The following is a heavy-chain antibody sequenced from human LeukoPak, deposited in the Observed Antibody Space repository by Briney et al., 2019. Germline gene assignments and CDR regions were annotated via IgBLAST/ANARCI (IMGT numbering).Heavy chain of an antibody. CDR1: GFTFSSYS. CDR2: ISSSSSYI. J-gene: IGHJ4*02. V-gene: IGHV3-21*01. CDR3: ARAASRPYYFDY. D-gene: IGHD6-25*01. Sequence: KPGGSLRLSCAASGFTFSSYSMNWVRQAPGKGLEWVSSISSSSSYIYYADSVKGRFTISRDNAKNSLYLQMNSLRAEDTAVYYCARAASRPYYFDYWGQGTLVTVSS.